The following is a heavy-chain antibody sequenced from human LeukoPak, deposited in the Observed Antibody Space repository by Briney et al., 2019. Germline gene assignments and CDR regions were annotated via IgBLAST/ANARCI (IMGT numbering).Heavy chain of an antibody. Sequence: GASVTVSCKASGYTFTSYGISWVRQAPGQGLEWMGWISAYNGNTPYANKLQGSVTITTDTSTRTAYMEKRSLRSDVTAVYDCARGDCSSARCYFARWFDPWGQGTLVTVSS. V-gene: IGHV1-18*04. CDR3: ARGDCSSARCYFARWFDP. J-gene: IGHJ5*02. D-gene: IGHD2-2*01. CDR1: GYTFTSYG. CDR2: ISAYNGNT.